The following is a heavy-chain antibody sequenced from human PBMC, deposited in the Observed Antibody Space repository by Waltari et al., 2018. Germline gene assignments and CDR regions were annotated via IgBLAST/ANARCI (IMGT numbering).Heavy chain of an antibody. CDR1: GFTFSSYG. J-gene: IGHJ4*02. CDR2: IRYDGSNK. CDR3: AKDRLLWFRELPLYYFDY. Sequence: QVQLVESGGGVVQPGGSLRLSCAASGFTFSSYGMHWVRQAPGKGLEWVAFIRYDGSNKYYADSVKGRFTISRDNSKNTLYLQMNSLRAEDTAVYYCAKDRLLWFRELPLYYFDYWGQGTLVTVSS. D-gene: IGHD3-10*01. V-gene: IGHV3-30*02.